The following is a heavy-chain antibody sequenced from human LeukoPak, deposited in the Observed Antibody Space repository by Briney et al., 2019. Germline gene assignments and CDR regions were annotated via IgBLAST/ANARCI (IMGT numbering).Heavy chain of an antibody. CDR1: GFTFNTYS. CDR3: ARGAIAVAGIFDY. V-gene: IGHV3-48*01. D-gene: IGHD6-19*01. CDR2: ISSSSSTI. J-gene: IGHJ4*02. Sequence: GGSLRLSCTASGFTFNTYSMNWVRQAPGKGLEWVSYISSSSSTIYYADSVKGRFTISRDNSKNTLYLQMNSPRAEDTAVYYCARGAIAVAGIFDYWGQGTLVTVSS.